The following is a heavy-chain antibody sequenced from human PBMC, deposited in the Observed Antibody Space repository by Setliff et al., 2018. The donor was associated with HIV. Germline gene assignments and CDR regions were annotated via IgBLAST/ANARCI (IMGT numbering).Heavy chain of an antibody. J-gene: IGHJ4*02. CDR1: GYTFTAYY. CDR3: AREYYYDSSGYRAFDY. Sequence: ASVKVSCKASGYTFTAYYLHWVRQAPGQGLEWMGRINPNNGDTNYAQKFQGRVTMTRDTSISTAYMELSRLRSDDTAVYYCAREYYYDSSGYRAFDYWGQGTLVTVSS. D-gene: IGHD3-22*01. V-gene: IGHV1-2*06. CDR2: INPNNGDT.